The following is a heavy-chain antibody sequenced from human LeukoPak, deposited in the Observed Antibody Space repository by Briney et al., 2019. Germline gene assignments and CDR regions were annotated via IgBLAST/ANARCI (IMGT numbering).Heavy chain of an antibody. CDR3: TRGWDH. CDR2: INPDSGDA. V-gene: IGHV1-8*01. CDR1: GYTFTSHD. J-gene: IGHJ4*02. Sequence: GASVKVPCKASGYTFTSHDINWVRQASGQGLEWMGYINPDSGDAGYAREFQGRLTVTRDNSITTAYMELDSLTAADTAVYYCTRGWDHWGLGTLVTVSS.